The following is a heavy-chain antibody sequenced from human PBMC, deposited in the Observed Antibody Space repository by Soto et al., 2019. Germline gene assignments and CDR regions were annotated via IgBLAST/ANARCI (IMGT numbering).Heavy chain of an antibody. CDR3: ARVFYHSSGYYYDY. J-gene: IGHJ4*02. V-gene: IGHV3-64*02. CDR1: GFTFSSYG. CDR2: ISNNGGST. Sequence: GGSLRLSCAASGFTFSSYGMHWVRQAPGKGLEYVSSISNNGGSTYHIDSVKGRFTISRDNFKNMLYLQMDSLRPEDMAVYYCARVFYHSSGYYYDYWGQGALVTVSS. D-gene: IGHD3-22*01.